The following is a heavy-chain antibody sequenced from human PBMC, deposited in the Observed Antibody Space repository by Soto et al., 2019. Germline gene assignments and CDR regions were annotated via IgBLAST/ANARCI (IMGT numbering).Heavy chain of an antibody. CDR2: FDPEDGET. J-gene: IGHJ6*02. V-gene: IGHV1-24*01. Sequence: GASVKVSCKVSGYTLTELSMHWVRQAPGKGLEWMGGFDPEDGETIYAQKFQGRVTMTEDTSTDTAYMELSSLRSEDTAVYYCATCVDYDFWSENYYGMDVWGQGTTVTVSS. CDR1: GYTLTELS. D-gene: IGHD3-3*01. CDR3: ATCVDYDFWSENYYGMDV.